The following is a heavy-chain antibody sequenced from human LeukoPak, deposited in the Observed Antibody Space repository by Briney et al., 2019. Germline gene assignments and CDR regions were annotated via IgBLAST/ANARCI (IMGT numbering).Heavy chain of an antibody. Sequence: SETLSLTCAVYGGSFSGYYWSWIRQPPGKGLEWIGEINHSGSTNYNPSLKSRVTISVDTSKNQFSLKLSSVTAADTAVYYCARRCNYYDSSGYYPSGMDVWGQGTTDTVSS. CDR3: ARRCNYYDSSGYYPSGMDV. J-gene: IGHJ6*02. V-gene: IGHV4-34*01. CDR2: INHSGST. D-gene: IGHD3-22*01. CDR1: GGSFSGYY.